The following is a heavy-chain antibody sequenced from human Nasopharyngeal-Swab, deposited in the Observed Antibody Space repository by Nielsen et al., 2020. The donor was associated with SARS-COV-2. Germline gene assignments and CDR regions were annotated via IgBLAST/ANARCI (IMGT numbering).Heavy chain of an antibody. J-gene: IGHJ6*02. CDR2: IIPILGIA. CDR1: GGTFSSYA. Sequence: SVKVSCKASGGTFSSYAISWVRQAPGQGLEWMGRIIPILGIANYAQKFQGRVTITADKSTSTAYMELSGLRSEDTAVYYCAVALYDYYYYGMDVWGQGTTVTVSS. D-gene: IGHD2-15*01. CDR3: AVALYDYYYYGMDV. V-gene: IGHV1-69*04.